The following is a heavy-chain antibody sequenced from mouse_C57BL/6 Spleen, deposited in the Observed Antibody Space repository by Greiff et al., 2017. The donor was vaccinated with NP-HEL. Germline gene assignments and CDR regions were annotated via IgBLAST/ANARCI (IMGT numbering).Heavy chain of an antibody. CDR3: ARYYYGSSGFAY. V-gene: IGHV5-17*01. CDR2: ISSGSSTI. D-gene: IGHD1-1*01. Sequence: EVKLMESGGGLVKPGGSRKLSCAAPGLTFSDFGLHWVRRAPERGLEWVAYISSGSSTIYYADTVKGRFTISRDNAKNTLFLQMTSLRSEDTAMYYCARYYYGSSGFAYWGQGTLVTVSA. J-gene: IGHJ3*01. CDR1: GLTFSDFG.